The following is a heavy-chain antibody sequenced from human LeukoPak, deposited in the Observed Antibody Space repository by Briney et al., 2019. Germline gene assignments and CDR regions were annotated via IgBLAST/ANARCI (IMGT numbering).Heavy chain of an antibody. CDR1: GYTFTSYG. J-gene: IGHJ4*02. V-gene: IGHV1-18*01. D-gene: IGHD3-3*01. CDR3: ARGKRDFWSGSAPNFDY. Sequence: ASVKVSCKASGYTFTSYGISWVRQAPGQGLEWMGWISAYNGNTNYAQKLQGRVTMTTDTSTSTAYMELRSLRSDDTAVYYCARGKRDFWSGSAPNFDYWGQGTLVTVSS. CDR2: ISAYNGNT.